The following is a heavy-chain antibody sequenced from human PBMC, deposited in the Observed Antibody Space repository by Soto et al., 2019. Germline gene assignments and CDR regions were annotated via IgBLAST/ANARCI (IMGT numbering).Heavy chain of an antibody. CDR2: ISSSSSYI. CDR3: ARGVSGETATTYYFDY. Sequence: LRLSFAASGFTFSSYSMNWVRQAPGKGLEWVSSISSSSSYIYYADSVKGRFTISRDNAKNSLYLQMNSLRAEDMAVYYCARGVSGETATTYYFDYWGQGTPVTVSS. V-gene: IGHV3-21*01. CDR1: GFTFSSYS. D-gene: IGHD3-10*01. J-gene: IGHJ4*02.